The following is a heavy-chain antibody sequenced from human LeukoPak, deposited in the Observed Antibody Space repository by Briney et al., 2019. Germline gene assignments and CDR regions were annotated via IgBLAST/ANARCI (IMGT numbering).Heavy chain of an antibody. CDR3: AGDTDDFSYMDV. D-gene: IGHD3-10*01. CDR2: IDPSGTT. Sequence: SETLSLTCAIYGGSFSGNYWSWIRQPPGKGLEWIGEIDPSGTTNYNPSLKSRVTISGDTSKNQFSLNLTSVTAADTAVYYCAGDTDDFSYMDVWGKGTTVTVSS. CDR1: GGSFSGNY. J-gene: IGHJ6*03. V-gene: IGHV4-34*01.